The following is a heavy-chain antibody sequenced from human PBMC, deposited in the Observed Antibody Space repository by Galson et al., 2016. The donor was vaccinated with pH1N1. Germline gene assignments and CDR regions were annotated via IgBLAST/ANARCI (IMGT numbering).Heavy chain of an antibody. CDR2: VYSGGNT. V-gene: IGHV3-53*05. CDR3: ARAWSYDFWSGVGDFYFDY. CDR1: GFTVSSNY. Sequence: SLRLSCAASGFTVSSNYMSWVRQAPGKGLEWVSIVYSGGNTYYADPVKGRFTISRDNSNNTLYLQMNSLRAEDTAVYYCARAWSYDFWSGVGDFYFDYWGQGILVTVSS. D-gene: IGHD3-3*01. J-gene: IGHJ4*02.